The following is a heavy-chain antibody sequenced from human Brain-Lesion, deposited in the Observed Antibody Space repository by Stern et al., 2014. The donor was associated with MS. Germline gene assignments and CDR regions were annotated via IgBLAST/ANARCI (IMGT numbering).Heavy chain of an antibody. CDR3: ARGERWFDS. D-gene: IGHD3-10*01. J-gene: IGHJ5*01. CDR2: VNNDGRRT. CDR1: GFTFSNYW. V-gene: IGHV3-74*02. Sequence: DVQLVESGGGLVQPGGSLRLSCAASGFTFSNYWMHWVRQAPGKGMVWVSRVNNDGRRTSYADSVKGRFTMSRDNAKNTLYLQMNSLRVEDTDIYYCARGERWFDSWGQGTLVTVSS.